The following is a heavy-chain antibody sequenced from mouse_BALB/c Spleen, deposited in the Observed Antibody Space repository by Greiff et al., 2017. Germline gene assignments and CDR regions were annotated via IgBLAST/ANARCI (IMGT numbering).Heavy chain of an antibody. Sequence: VQLKESGPGLVAPSQSLSITCTVSGFSLTGYGVNWVRQPPGKGLEWLGMIWGEGSTDYNSALKSRLSISKDNSKSQVFLKMNSLQTDDTARYYCARDEGLYGSSPAWFAYWGQGTLVTVSA. J-gene: IGHJ3*01. CDR1: GFSLTGYG. D-gene: IGHD1-1*01. CDR3: ARDEGLYGSSPAWFAY. CDR2: IWGEGST. V-gene: IGHV2-6-7*01.